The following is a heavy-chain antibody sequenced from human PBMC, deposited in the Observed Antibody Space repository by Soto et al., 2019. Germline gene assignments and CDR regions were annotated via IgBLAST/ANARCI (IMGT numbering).Heavy chain of an antibody. CDR2: IYYSGST. V-gene: IGHV4-31*03. CDR1: GGSISSGGYY. Sequence: SETLSLTCTVSGGSISSGGYYWSWIRQHPGKGLEWIGYIYYSGSTYYNPSLKSRVTISVDTSKNQFSLKLSSVTAADTAVYYCARHFHSYGSGSYYEYYYYYMDVWGKGTTVTVSS. D-gene: IGHD3-10*01. J-gene: IGHJ6*03. CDR3: ARHFHSYGSGSYYEYYYYYMDV.